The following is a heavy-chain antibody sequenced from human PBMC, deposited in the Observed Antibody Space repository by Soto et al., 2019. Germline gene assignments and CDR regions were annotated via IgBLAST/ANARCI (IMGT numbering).Heavy chain of an antibody. J-gene: IGHJ6*02. CDR2: IKPEGGEE. CDR1: GFTFSNYW. D-gene: IGHD3-22*01. CDR3: ARGQNSGYYYGYYYYGMDV. Sequence: AGGSLRLSCSASGFTFSNYWMNWVRQAPGKGLEWVANIKPEGGEEYYVDSVKGRFTISRDNAKNFFYLQMNSLRAGDTAVYYCARGQNSGYYYGYYYYGMDVWGQGTTVTVSS. V-gene: IGHV3-7*01.